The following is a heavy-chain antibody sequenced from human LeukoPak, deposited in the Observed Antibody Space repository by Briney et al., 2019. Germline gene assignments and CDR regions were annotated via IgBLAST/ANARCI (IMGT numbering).Heavy chain of an antibody. CDR1: GFTFSSYI. CDR3: ARRAGAYSHPYDY. V-gene: IGHV3-48*01. Sequence: GGSLRLSCAASGFTFSSYIINWVRQAPGKGLEWVSYISSDSTTIYYADSVKGRFTISRDNAKNSLYLQMNSLRAEDTAVYYCARRAGAYSHPYDYWGQGTLVTVSS. D-gene: IGHD4/OR15-4a*01. CDR2: ISSDSTTI. J-gene: IGHJ4*02.